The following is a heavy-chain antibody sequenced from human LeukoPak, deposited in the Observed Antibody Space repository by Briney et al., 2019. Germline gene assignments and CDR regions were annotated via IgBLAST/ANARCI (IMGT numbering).Heavy chain of an antibody. CDR3: ARERTYYDFWSGQYYYYGMDV. V-gene: IGHV3-33*01. CDR1: GFTFSSYG. D-gene: IGHD3-3*01. J-gene: IGHJ6*02. Sequence: GGSLRLSCAASGFTFSSYGMHWVRQAPGKGLEWVAVIWYDGSNKYYADSVKGRFTISRDNSRNTLYLQMNSLRAEDTAAYYCARERTYYDFWSGQYYYYGMDVWGQGTTVTVSS. CDR2: IWYDGSNK.